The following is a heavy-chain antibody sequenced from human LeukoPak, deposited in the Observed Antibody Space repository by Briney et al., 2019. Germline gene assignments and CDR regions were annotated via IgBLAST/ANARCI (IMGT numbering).Heavy chain of an antibody. Sequence: SGPTLVKPTQTLTLTCTFSGFSLRTSGVGVHWIRQPPGKALECLAVIYWDDDKRYSPFLKSRLNITKDSSKNQVVLTMTNMDPVDTATYYCAQSKIAAGDYWGQGTLVTVSS. J-gene: IGHJ4*02. V-gene: IGHV2-5*02. D-gene: IGHD6-13*01. CDR1: GFSLRTSGVG. CDR3: AQSKIAAGDY. CDR2: IYWDDDK.